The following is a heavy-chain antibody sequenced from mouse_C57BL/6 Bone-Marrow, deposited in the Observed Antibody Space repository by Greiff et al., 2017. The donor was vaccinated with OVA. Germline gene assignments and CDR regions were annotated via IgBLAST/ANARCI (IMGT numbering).Heavy chain of an antibody. Sequence: QVQLQQSGAELAKPGASVKLSCKASSYTFTSYWMHWVKQRPGQGLEWIGYINPSSGYTKYNQKFKDKATLTADKSSSTAYMQLSSLTYEDSAVYYCASFYDGYSLYAMDYWGQGTSVTVSS. V-gene: IGHV1-7*01. CDR2: INPSSGYT. CDR3: ASFYDGYSLYAMDY. D-gene: IGHD2-3*01. J-gene: IGHJ4*01. CDR1: SYTFTSYW.